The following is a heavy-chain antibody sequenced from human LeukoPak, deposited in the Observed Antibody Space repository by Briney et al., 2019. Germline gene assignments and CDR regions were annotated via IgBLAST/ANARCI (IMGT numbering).Heavy chain of an antibody. J-gene: IGHJ3*02. V-gene: IGHV4-59*01. CDR2: IYYSGST. Sequence: PSETLSLTCTVSGGSISSYYWSWIRQPPGKGLEWIGYIYYSGSTNYNPSLKSRVTISVDTSKNQFSPKLSSVTAADTAVYYCARDRGIYDSSGYYPSDAFDIWGQGTMVTVSS. CDR1: GGSISSYY. CDR3: ARDRGIYDSSGYYPSDAFDI. D-gene: IGHD3-22*01.